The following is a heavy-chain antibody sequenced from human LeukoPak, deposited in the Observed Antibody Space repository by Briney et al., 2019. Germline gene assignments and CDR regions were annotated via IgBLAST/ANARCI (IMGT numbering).Heavy chain of an antibody. D-gene: IGHD2-2*01. CDR2: IKQDGSEK. CDR1: GFTFSSYW. Sequence: GGSLRLSCAASGFTFSSYWMSWVRQAPGKGLEWVANIKQDGSEKYYVDSVKGRFTISRDNAKNSLYLQMNSLRAEDTAVYYCARDRAPKYQLLLRWFDPWGRGTLVTVSS. V-gene: IGHV3-7*01. CDR3: ARDRAPKYQLLLRWFDP. J-gene: IGHJ5*02.